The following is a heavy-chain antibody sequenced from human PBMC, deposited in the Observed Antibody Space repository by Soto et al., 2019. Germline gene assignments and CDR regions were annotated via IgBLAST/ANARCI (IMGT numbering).Heavy chain of an antibody. CDR1: GFTVSSNY. J-gene: IGHJ6*02. D-gene: IGHD3-22*01. CDR3: ARAPGGRYDSSGYYPLNGMDV. V-gene: IGHV3-53*01. CDR2: IYSGGST. Sequence: GGSLRLSCAASGFTVSSNYMSWVRQAPGKGLEWVSVIYSGGSTYYADSVKGRFTISRDNSKNTLYLQMNSLRAEDTAVYYCARAPGGRYDSSGYYPLNGMDVWGQGTTVTVSS.